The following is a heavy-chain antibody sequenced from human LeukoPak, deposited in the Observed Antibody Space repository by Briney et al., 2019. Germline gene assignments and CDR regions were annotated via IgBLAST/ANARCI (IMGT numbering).Heavy chain of an antibody. Sequence: SETLSLTCTVSGGSISSGDYYWSWIRQPPGKGLEWIGYIYYSGSTYYNPSLKSRVTISVDTSKNQFSLKLSSVTAADTAVYYCARRPLKAAAGTGYYFDYWSQGTLVTVSS. CDR2: IYYSGST. CDR1: GGSISSGDYY. V-gene: IGHV4-30-4*08. CDR3: ARRPLKAAAGTGYYFDY. J-gene: IGHJ4*02. D-gene: IGHD6-13*01.